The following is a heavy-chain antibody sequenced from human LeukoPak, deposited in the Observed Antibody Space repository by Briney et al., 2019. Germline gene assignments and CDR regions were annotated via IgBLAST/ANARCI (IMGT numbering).Heavy chain of an antibody. J-gene: IGHJ4*02. D-gene: IGHD5-18*01. CDR3: ARAVNNRGGFIQLSPPGY. Sequence: ASVKVSCKASGYTFTGYYMHWVRQAPGQGLEWMGWINPNSGGTNYAQKFQGRVTMTRDTSISTAYMELSRLRSDDTAVYYCARAVNNRGGFIQLSPPGYWGQGTLVTDSS. CDR2: INPNSGGT. CDR1: GYTFTGYY. V-gene: IGHV1-2*02.